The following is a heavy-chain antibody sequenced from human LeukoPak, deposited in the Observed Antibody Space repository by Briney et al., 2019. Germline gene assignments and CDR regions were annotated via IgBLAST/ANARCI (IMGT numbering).Heavy chain of an antibody. CDR3: ARASTDYSVTDGFDT. J-gene: IGHJ5*02. V-gene: IGHV3-23*01. CDR1: GFTFSNYA. CDR2: IDYSGGST. D-gene: IGHD4-11*01. Sequence: GGSLRLSCVASGFTFSNYAMSWVRQAPGKGLEWVSTIDYSGGSTYYADSVKGRFTISRDNSKNTLYMQMNSLRAEDTAVYYCARASTDYSVTDGFDTWGPGTLVTVSS.